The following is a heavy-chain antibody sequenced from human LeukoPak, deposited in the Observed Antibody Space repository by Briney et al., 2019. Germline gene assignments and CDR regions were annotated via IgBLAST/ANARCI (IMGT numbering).Heavy chain of an antibody. J-gene: IGHJ1*01. D-gene: IGHD4-17*01. Sequence: GGSLRLSCAGSGFTPKYYAMNWVRQAPGKGLEWVSGISGGGDATDYADSVKGRFTISRDNSKNTVYLQMNSLRAEDTAVYYCAKDRGDYDPEYFQNWGQGTLVTVSS. V-gene: IGHV3-23*01. CDR2: ISGGGDAT. CDR3: AKDRGDYDPEYFQN. CDR1: GFTPKYYA.